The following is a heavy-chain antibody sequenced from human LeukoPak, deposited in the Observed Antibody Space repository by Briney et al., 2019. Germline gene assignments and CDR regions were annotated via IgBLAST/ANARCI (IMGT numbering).Heavy chain of an antibody. Sequence: GGSLRLSCAASGSTFSSYSMNWVRQAPGKGLEWVSSISSSSSYIYYADSVKGRFTISRDNAKNSLYLQMNSLRAEDTAVYYCARGPDIVVVVNNWFDPWGQGTLVTVSS. CDR3: ARGPDIVVVVNNWFDP. D-gene: IGHD2-15*01. J-gene: IGHJ5*02. CDR2: ISSSSSYI. CDR1: GSTFSSYS. V-gene: IGHV3-21*01.